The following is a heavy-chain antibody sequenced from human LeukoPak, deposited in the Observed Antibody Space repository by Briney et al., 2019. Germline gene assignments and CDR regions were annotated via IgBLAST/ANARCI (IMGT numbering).Heavy chain of an antibody. Sequence: SETLSLTCTVSGGSISSGGYYWSWIRQPPGKGLEWIGYIYHSGSTYYNPSLKSRVTISVDRSKNQFSLKLSSVTAADTAVYYCARVDRGTLGYWGQGTLVTVSS. J-gene: IGHJ4*02. CDR2: IYHSGST. D-gene: IGHD1-14*01. V-gene: IGHV4-30-2*01. CDR3: ARVDRGTLGY. CDR1: GGSISSGGYY.